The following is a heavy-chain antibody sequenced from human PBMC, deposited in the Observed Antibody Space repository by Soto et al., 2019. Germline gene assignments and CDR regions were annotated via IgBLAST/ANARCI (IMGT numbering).Heavy chain of an antibody. CDR1: GYTFISYY. V-gene: IGHV1-46*01. CDR3: ARGYPSSTRLGWFDP. Sequence: ASVKVSCKASGYTFISYYVHWVRHAPGQGLEWMGLINPRDGDTKYAQKFQGRVSVTRDTSTSTVYMEMNSLRSDDTAVYFCARGYPSSTRLGWFDPWDQGTLVTVSS. D-gene: IGHD2-2*01. J-gene: IGHJ5*02. CDR2: INPRDGDT.